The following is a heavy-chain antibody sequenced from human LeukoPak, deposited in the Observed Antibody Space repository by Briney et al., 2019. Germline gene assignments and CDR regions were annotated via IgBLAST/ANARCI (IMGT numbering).Heavy chain of an antibody. Sequence: GGSLRLSCAASGFSFSNYEMNWVRQAPGKGLEWVSYISSSGSTIYYPESVKGRFTISRDNAKNSLYLQMHRLRAEDTAVYYCAREQDDCGDYWYFDLLGRGTLVTVSS. CDR3: AREQDDCGDYWYFDL. V-gene: IGHV3-48*03. CDR2: ISSSGSTI. J-gene: IGHJ2*01. CDR1: GFSFSNYE. D-gene: IGHD4-17*01.